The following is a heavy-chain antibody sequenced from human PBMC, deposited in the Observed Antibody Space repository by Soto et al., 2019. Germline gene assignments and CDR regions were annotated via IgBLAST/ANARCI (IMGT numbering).Heavy chain of an antibody. CDR3: ATVFDL. V-gene: IGHV3-74*01. CDR1: GFTLRSHR. CDR2: IDTDGGGT. J-gene: IGHJ5*02. Sequence: EVQLVESGGGLVQPGGSLRVSCAASGFTLRSHRIHWVRQVPGKGLEWVSRIDTDGGGTSYADSVKGRFTISTDNAKNTVNLRMNGLRGEDTAVSYCATVFDLWGQGTLVTVSS.